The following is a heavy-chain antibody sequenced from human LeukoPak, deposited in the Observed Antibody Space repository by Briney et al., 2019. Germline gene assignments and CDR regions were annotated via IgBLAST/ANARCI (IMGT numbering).Heavy chain of an antibody. V-gene: IGHV3-33*01. CDR1: GFTFSSYG. Sequence: GRSLRLSCAASGFTFSSYGVHWVRQAPGKGLEWVAVIWYDGSNKYYADSVKGRFTISRDNSKNTLYLQMNSLRAEDTAVYYCATNSVAATLEHRGQGTLVTVSS. D-gene: IGHD2-15*01. J-gene: IGHJ4*02. CDR3: ATNSVAATLEH. CDR2: IWYDGSNK.